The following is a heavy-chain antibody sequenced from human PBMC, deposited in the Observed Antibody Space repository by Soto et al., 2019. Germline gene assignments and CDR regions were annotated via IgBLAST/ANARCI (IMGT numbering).Heavy chain of an antibody. Sequence: GGSLRLSCTASGFTFGDYAMSWFRQAPGKGLEWVGFIRSKAYGGTTEYAASVKGRFTISRDDSKSIAYLQMNSLKTEDTAVYYCTSFCAIPLCYYIGMDVWGQGTTATFS. D-gene: IGHD2-2*01. CDR1: GFTFGDYA. V-gene: IGHV3-49*03. J-gene: IGHJ6*02. CDR2: IRSKAYGGTT. CDR3: TSFCAIPLCYYIGMDV.